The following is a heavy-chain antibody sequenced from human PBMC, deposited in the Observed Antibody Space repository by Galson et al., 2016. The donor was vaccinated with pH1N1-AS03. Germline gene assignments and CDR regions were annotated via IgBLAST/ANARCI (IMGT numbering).Heavy chain of an antibody. CDR2: IKNRENGRTT. V-gene: IGHV3-15*01. CDR1: GFTFSNAW. J-gene: IGHJ3*02. Sequence: CAASGFTFSNAWMSWVRQAPGKGLEWVGLIKNRENGRTTDYAAPVKGRFTISRDDSKNTLYLQMNSLKTEDTAVYYCTTDDYGDYRGTGAGTNDAFDTWGQGTMVTVSS. D-gene: IGHD4-17*01. CDR3: TTDDYGDYRGTGAGTNDAFDT.